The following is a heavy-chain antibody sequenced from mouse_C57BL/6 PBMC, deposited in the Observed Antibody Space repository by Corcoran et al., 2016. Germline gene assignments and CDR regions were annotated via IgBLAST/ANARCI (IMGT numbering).Heavy chain of an antibody. J-gene: IGHJ1*03. V-gene: IGHV9-3*01. CDR3: AREYCDV. CDR1: GSTFTTYG. CDR2: INTYSGVP. Sequence: QIQLEQYEPELNKPGETVKISCKDTGSTFTTYGMSWVKQAQGKGLKWMGWINTYSGVPTYADDFKGRFTFSVETSASTAYLQINDLKNEDTATYFCAREYCDVWGTGTTVTVSS.